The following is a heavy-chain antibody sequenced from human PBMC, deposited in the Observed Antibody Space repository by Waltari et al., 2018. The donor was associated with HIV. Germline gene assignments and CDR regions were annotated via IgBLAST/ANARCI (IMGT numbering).Heavy chain of an antibody. CDR3: ARGDTAMSVDY. J-gene: IGHJ4*02. Sequence: QVQLQESGPGLVKPSQTLSLTCTVYGGSISSGSYYWSWIRQPAGKGLEWIGRIYTSGSTNYNPSLKSRVTISVDTSKNQFSLKLSSVTAADTAVYYCARGDTAMSVDYWGQGTLVTVSS. CDR1: GGSISSGSYY. D-gene: IGHD5-18*01. V-gene: IGHV4-61*02. CDR2: IYTSGST.